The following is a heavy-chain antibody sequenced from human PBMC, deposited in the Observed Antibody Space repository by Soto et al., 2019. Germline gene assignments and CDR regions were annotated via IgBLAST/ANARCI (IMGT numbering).Heavy chain of an antibody. CDR3: ARDPGSWDYYGMDV. Sequence: GGSLRLSCAASGFTFSSYWMHWVRQAPGKGLVWVSRINSDGSSTSYADSVKGRFTISRGNAKNTLYLQMNSLRAEDTAVYYCARDPGSWDYYGMDVWGQGTTVTVSS. D-gene: IGHD6-13*01. CDR1: GFTFSSYW. V-gene: IGHV3-74*01. J-gene: IGHJ6*02. CDR2: INSDGSST.